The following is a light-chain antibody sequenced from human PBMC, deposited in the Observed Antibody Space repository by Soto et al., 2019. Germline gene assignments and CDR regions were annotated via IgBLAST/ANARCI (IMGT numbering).Light chain of an antibody. Sequence: QSALTQPPSASGSPGQSVTISCTGTSGDVGGYDFVSWYQQYPGKAPKLMIFEVRERPSGVPDRFSGSKSGNTASLTVSGLQADDQADYYCSSFAGRNTWVLGGGTKLTVL. J-gene: IGLJ3*02. V-gene: IGLV2-8*01. CDR1: SGDVGGYDF. CDR3: SSFAGRNTWV. CDR2: EVR.